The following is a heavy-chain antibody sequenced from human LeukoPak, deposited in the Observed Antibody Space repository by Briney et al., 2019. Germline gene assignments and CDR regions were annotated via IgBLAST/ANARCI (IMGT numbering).Heavy chain of an antibody. J-gene: IGHJ4*02. D-gene: IGHD6-19*01. CDR1: GYTVTSYY. CDR3: AEADRSGWYGAY. CDR2: INPNDGFT. V-gene: IGHV1-46*01. Sequence: ASVNVSCKASGYTVTSYYVHWVRQARGQGLEWLGVINPNDGFTIYAQKFQGRVTMTRDTSTSTVYMEVSSLRSDDTAMYYCAEADRSGWYGAYWGQGTLVTVAS.